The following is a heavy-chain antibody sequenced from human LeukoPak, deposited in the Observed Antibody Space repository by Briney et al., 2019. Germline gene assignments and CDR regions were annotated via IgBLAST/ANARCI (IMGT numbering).Heavy chain of an antibody. D-gene: IGHD3-22*01. CDR1: GFTFSSYS. CDR3: ARAQTYYYDSSGYYLDY. J-gene: IGHJ4*02. Sequence: GGSLRLSCAASGFTFSSYSMNWVRQAPGKGLEWVASISSSSSYIYYADSVKGRFTISRDNAKNSLYLQMNSLRAEDTAVYYCARAQTYYYDSSGYYLDYWGQGTLFTVSS. V-gene: IGHV3-21*01. CDR2: ISSSSSYI.